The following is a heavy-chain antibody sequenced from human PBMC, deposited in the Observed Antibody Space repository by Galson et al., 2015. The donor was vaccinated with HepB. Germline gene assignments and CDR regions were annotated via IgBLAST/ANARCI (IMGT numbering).Heavy chain of an antibody. CDR1: GYTFSYYS. Sequence: SVKVSCKASGYTFSYYSMAWVRQAPGQGLEWMGWINTYNRNSNHAQKFQGRITMTTDTSTSTAFLEVRSLRSDDTAVYYCARGAVIVVADSTQNNWFGPWGQGTLVTVSS. CDR3: ARGAVIVVADSTQNNWFGP. D-gene: IGHD2-15*01. V-gene: IGHV1-18*04. CDR2: INTYNRNS. J-gene: IGHJ5*02.